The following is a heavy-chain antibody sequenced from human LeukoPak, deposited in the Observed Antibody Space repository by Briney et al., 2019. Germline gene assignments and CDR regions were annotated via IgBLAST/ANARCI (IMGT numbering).Heavy chain of an antibody. CDR1: GYTFTSYH. V-gene: IGHV1-46*01. J-gene: IGHJ6*03. CDR2: INPSGGSP. D-gene: IGHD1-26*01. Sequence: ASVKVSCKASGYTFTSYHLHWVRQAPGQGLEWMGIINPSGGSPNYAQKFQGRVTMTRDMSTSTVNMELSSLRSEDTAVYYCARAQGSYYHYYMDIWGKGTTVTVSS. CDR3: ARAQGSYYHYYMDI.